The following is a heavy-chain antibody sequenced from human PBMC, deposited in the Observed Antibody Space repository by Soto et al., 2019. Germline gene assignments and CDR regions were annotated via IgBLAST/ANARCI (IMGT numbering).Heavy chain of an antibody. CDR1: GFSLSTSGVG. Sequence: QITLKESGPTLVKPTQTLTLTCTFSGFSLSTSGVGVGWIRQPPGKALEWLALIYWDDDKRYSPSLRSRLTIXRDPSKNQVVRTLPNIDPVDPASYLCATHPSYGSWHYSFDYWGQGTLVTVSS. CDR2: IYWDDDK. CDR3: ATHPSYGSWHYSFDY. D-gene: IGHD3-10*01. V-gene: IGHV2-5*02. J-gene: IGHJ4*02.